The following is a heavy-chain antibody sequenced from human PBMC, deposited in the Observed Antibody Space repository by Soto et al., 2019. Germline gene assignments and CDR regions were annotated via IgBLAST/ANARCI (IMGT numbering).Heavy chain of an antibody. J-gene: IGHJ4*02. D-gene: IGHD3-22*01. CDR3: AARGTYDSSGYYGVPY. Sequence: EVQLLESGGGLVQPGGSLRLSCAASGFTFSSYAMSWVRQAPGKGLEWVSAISGSGGSTYYADSVKGRFTISRDNSKNTLYLQMNSLRAEDTAVYYCAARGTYDSSGYYGVPYWGQGTLVTVSS. V-gene: IGHV3-23*01. CDR2: ISGSGGST. CDR1: GFTFSSYA.